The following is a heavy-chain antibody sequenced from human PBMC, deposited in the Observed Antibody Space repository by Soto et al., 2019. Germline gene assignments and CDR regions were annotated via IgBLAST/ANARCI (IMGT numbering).Heavy chain of an antibody. J-gene: IGHJ5*01. CDR1: GGSISGSSYY. V-gene: IGHV4-39*01. Sequence: QLQLQGSGPGLVKPSENLSLTCSVSGGSISGSSYYWGWVRQPPGKGLEWIGSIYYSGSTYYNPPLKSRVTISVDTSKNQFSLKLSSVTAADTAVYYCARSAGYCSSTNCHVSWFDSWGQGTLVTVSS. CDR2: IYYSGST. D-gene: IGHD2-2*01. CDR3: ARSAGYCSSTNCHVSWFDS.